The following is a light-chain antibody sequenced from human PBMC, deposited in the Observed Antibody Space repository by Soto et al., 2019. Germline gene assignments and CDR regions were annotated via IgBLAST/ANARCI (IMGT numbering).Light chain of an antibody. CDR3: QQRCYSPGIT. CDR1: QSVASY. CDR2: EAS. J-gene: IGKJ5*01. Sequence: EIVLTQSPASLSLSPGERATLSCRASQSVASYLAWYQQKPGQAPRLLIYEASNRATGIPARFSGSGSGTDFTLTISSLEPEDFAVYYCQQRCYSPGITFGQGTRLEIK. V-gene: IGKV3-11*01.